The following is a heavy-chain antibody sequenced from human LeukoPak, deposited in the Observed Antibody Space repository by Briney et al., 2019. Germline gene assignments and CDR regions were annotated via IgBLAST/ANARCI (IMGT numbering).Heavy chain of an antibody. V-gene: IGHV4-59*01. D-gene: IGHD6-19*01. CDR2: IYYSGST. Sequence: SETLSLTCTASGGSISSYYWSWIRQPPGKGLEWIGYIYYSGSTNYNPSLKSRVTISVDTSKNQFSLKLSSVTAADTAVYYCATSVGWYRFGPWGQGTLVTVSS. CDR1: GGSISSYY. CDR3: ATSVGWYRFGP. J-gene: IGHJ5*02.